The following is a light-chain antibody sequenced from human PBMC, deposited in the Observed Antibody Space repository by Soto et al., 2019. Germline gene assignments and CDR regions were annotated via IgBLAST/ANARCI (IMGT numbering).Light chain of an antibody. CDR3: QKYSSVPV. CDR1: QGIRNY. CDR2: AAS. V-gene: IGKV1-27*01. Sequence: DIQMTQSPPSLSASVGDRVTITCRASQGIRNYVAWYQQIPGKAPKLLIYAASTLQSGVPYRFSGSGSGTDFTLTIHGLQPEDVATYSCQKYSSVPVFGPGTKVEIK. J-gene: IGKJ3*01.